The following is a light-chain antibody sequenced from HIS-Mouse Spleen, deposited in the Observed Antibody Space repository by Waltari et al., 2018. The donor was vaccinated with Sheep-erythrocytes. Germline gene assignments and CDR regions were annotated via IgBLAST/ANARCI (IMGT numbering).Light chain of an antibody. J-gene: IGLJ3*02. CDR1: ALPKKY. CDR3: YSTDSSGNHWV. Sequence: SYELTQPPSVSVSPGQTARITCSGDALPKKYAYWYQQKSGQAPVLVIYEDSKRPPGIPDRVSGSSSGTMATLTISGAQVDDDADYYFYSTDSSGNHWVFGGGTKLTVL. CDR2: EDS. V-gene: IGLV3-10*01.